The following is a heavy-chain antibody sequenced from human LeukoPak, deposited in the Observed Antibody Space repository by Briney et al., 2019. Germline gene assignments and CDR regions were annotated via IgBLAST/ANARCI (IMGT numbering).Heavy chain of an antibody. V-gene: IGHV4-34*01. Sequence: SETLSLTCAVYGGSFSGYYWSWIRQPPGKGLEWIGEINHSGSTNYNPSLKSRVTISVDTSKNQFSLKLSSVTAADTAVYYCARGVPWLNNWFDPWGQGTLVTVSS. CDR1: GGSFSGYY. J-gene: IGHJ5*02. CDR3: ARGVPWLNNWFDP. D-gene: IGHD6-19*01. CDR2: INHSGST.